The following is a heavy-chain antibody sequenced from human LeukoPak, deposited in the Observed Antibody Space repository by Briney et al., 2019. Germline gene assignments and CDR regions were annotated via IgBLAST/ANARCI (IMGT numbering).Heavy chain of an antibody. V-gene: IGHV3-21*01. CDR1: GFTFTSYT. CDR2: ISGSSGYL. CDR3: AREAVAAANTFDY. Sequence: PGGSLRLSCAASGFTFTSYTMNWVRQAPGKGLEWVSSISGSSGYLYHADSVKGRFTISRDNAEHSLYLQMSSLRAEDTAVYYCAREAVAAANTFDYWGQGTLVTVSS. D-gene: IGHD6-13*01. J-gene: IGHJ4*02.